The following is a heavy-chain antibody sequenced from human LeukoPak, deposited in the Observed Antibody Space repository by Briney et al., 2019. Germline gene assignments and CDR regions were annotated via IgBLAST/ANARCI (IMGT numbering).Heavy chain of an antibody. CDR3: ARAREAPANVFPDH. Sequence: GGSLTLYCAASGFTPSRYWMTWVRQSQGKGLESVANINQHGSEKYYGDSVTGRFTISRDNAENSLFLQMNSLRADDTGVYYCARAREAPANVFPDHWGQGVVVTVSS. CDR1: GFTPSRYW. D-gene: IGHD2-15*01. CDR2: INQHGSEK. V-gene: IGHV3-7*01. J-gene: IGHJ4*02.